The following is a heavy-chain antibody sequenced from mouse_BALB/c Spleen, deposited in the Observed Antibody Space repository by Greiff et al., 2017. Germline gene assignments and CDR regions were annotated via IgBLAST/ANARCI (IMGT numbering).Heavy chain of an antibody. V-gene: IGHV5-12-1*01. CDR1: GFAFSSYD. D-gene: IGHD2-1*01. Sequence: EVKLMESGGGLVKPGGSLKLSCAASGFAFSSYDMSWVRQTPEKRLEWVAYISSGGGSTYYPDTVKGRFTISRDNAKNTLYLQMSSLKSEDTAMYYCARRYGNSFAYWGQGTLVTVSA. CDR2: ISSGGGST. J-gene: IGHJ3*01. CDR3: ARRYGNSFAY.